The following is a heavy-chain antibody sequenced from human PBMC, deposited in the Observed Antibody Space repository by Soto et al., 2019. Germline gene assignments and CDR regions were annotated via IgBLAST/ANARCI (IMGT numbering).Heavy chain of an antibody. J-gene: IGHJ5*02. Sequence: KPSESLSLNCTVSGGSMSRYYWTWIRQPPGKGLEWIGNIHYTGSTNYNPSLKSRVTMLLGTSTSQFSLRVSSVTAADTAVYYCARDLTISSTDGPLDPWGHGTLVTVSS. CDR1: GGSMSRYY. D-gene: IGHD1-1*01. CDR2: IHYTGST. V-gene: IGHV4-59*01. CDR3: ARDLTISSTDGPLDP.